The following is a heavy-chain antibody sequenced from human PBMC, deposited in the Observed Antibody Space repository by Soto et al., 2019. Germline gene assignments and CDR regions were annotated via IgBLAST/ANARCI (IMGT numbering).Heavy chain of an antibody. Sequence: PGGSLRLSCAASGFTFSSYGMHWVRQAPGKGLEWVAVISYDGSKTNYADSVKGRFTISRDTSKSQVVLTMTNVDPVDTGTYFCARALREGLPIYYFDSWGQGTLVTVSS. CDR3: ARALREGLPIYYFDS. J-gene: IGHJ4*02. D-gene: IGHD1-26*01. CDR1: GFTFSSYG. CDR2: ISYDGSKT. V-gene: IGHV3-30*03.